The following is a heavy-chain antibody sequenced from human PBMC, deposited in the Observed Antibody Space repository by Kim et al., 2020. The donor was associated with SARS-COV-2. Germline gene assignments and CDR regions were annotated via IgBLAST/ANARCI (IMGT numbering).Heavy chain of an antibody. CDR3: ARVPGGAFDI. Sequence: SNNYADSEKRRFPISKEHSKNTLYLQMNSLRAEDTAVYYCARVPGGAFDIWGQGTMVTVSS. D-gene: IGHD1-1*01. V-gene: IGHV3-66*01. J-gene: IGHJ3*02. CDR2: SN.